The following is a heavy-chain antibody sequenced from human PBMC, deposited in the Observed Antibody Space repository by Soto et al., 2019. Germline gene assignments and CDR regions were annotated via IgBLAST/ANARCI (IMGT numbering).Heavy chain of an antibody. J-gene: IGHJ4*02. CDR3: ARDMADRSCTSTSCYSPLDY. V-gene: IGHV3-48*02. CDR2: ISSSSDTI. D-gene: IGHD2-2*02. Sequence: EVQLVESGGGLVQPGGSLKLYCAASGFTFSSYSMNWVRQAPGKGLEWVSYISSSSDTIHYADSVKGRFTSSRDNAKSSLYLQMNSLSDDDTAVYYCARDMADRSCTSTSCYSPLDYWGQGTLVTVSS. CDR1: GFTFSSYS.